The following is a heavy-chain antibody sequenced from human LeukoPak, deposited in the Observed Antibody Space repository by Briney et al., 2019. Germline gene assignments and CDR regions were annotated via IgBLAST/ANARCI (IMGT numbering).Heavy chain of an antibody. J-gene: IGHJ5*02. Sequence: GGSLRLSCAASGFTFSSSTMNWARQAPGKGLEWVSSISSTSTSINYADSVRGRFNISRDNAKNSLYLQMSRLRAEDTAVYYCARSLEVVPWGQGTLVTVSS. CDR1: GFTFSSST. CDR3: ARSLEVVP. V-gene: IGHV3-21*01. CDR2: ISSTSTSI.